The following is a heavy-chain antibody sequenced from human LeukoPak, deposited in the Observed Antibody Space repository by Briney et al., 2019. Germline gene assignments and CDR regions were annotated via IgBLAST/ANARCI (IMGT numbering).Heavy chain of an antibody. CDR3: AKDEGYCSSTSCYATLDY. J-gene: IGHJ4*02. V-gene: IGHV3-30*02. CDR1: GFTFSSYG. CDR2: IWYDGSNK. Sequence: GGSLRLSCAASGFTFSSYGMHWVRQAPGKGLEWVAVIWYDGSNKYYADSVKGRFTISRDNSKNTLYLQMSSLRAEDTAVYYCAKDEGYCSSTSCYATLDYWGQGTLVTVSS. D-gene: IGHD2-2*01.